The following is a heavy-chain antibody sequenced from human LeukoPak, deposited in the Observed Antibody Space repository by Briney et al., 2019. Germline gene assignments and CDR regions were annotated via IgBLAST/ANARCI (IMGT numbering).Heavy chain of an antibody. CDR2: IYTSGST. CDR1: GGSISSYY. CDR3: ATEDYDFWSGPLIFQH. V-gene: IGHV4-4*07. D-gene: IGHD3-3*01. J-gene: IGHJ1*01. Sequence: MPSETLSVTCTGSGGSISSYYWSWIRQPAGKGLEWIGRIYTSGSTNYNPSLKSRVTMSVDTSKNQFSLKLSSVTAADTAVYYCATEDYDFWSGPLIFQHWGQGTLVTVSS.